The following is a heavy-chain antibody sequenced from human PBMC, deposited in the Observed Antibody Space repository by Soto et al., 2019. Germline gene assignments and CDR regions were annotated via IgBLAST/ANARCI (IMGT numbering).Heavy chain of an antibody. CDR2: ISAYNGNT. V-gene: IGHV1-18*04. J-gene: IGHJ4*02. Sequence: QVQLVQSGAEVKKPGASVKVSCKASGYTFTSYGISWVRQAPGPGLEWMGWISAYNGNTNYAQKLQGRVTMTTDTPTSTADMELRSLRSDDTDVYYCARDRGMITFVGVIALDYWGQGTLVTVSS. CDR3: ARDRGMITFVGVIALDY. D-gene: IGHD3-16*02. CDR1: GYTFTSYG.